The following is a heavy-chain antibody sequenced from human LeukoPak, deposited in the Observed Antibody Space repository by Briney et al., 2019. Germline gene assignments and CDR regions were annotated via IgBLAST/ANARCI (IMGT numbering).Heavy chain of an antibody. CDR2: ISDIGSI. D-gene: IGHD2-8*02. J-gene: IGHJ4*02. CDR1: GGSISSYY. V-gene: IGHV4-59*08. CDR3: AGHHPRNTVDF. Sequence: SETLSLTCTVSGGSISSYYWSWLRQPSGKGLEWIAYISDIGSIDYNPTLKSRVTISLNTSKNQFSLKLSSVTAADTAVYYCAGHHPRNTVDFWGQGTLVTVSS.